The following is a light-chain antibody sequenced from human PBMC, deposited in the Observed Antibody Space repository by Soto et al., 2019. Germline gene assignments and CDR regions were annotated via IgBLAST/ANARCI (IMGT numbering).Light chain of an antibody. CDR2: AAS. CDR3: KTYDGAPWT. V-gene: IGKV1-27*01. J-gene: IGKJ1*01. Sequence: DIQMTQSPSSLSASVGDRVTITCRASQVISKYLAWYQQKPGKVPKLLIYAASTLQSGVPSRFSGSGSGTNFTINISSLQPDDVATYYFKTYDGAPWTFGQGPKVEIK. CDR1: QVISKY.